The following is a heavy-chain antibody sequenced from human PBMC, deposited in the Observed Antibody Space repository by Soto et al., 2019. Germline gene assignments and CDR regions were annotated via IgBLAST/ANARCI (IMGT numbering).Heavy chain of an antibody. CDR2: MNPNSGNT. Sequence: GASVKVSCKASGYTFTSYDINWVRQATGQGLEWMGWMNPNSGNTGYAQKFQGRVTMTRNTSISTAYMELSSLRSEDTAVYYCASMQQLGSWYYYYYGMDVWGQGTTVTVSS. J-gene: IGHJ6*02. D-gene: IGHD6-13*01. V-gene: IGHV1-8*01. CDR1: GYTFTSYD. CDR3: ASMQQLGSWYYYYYGMDV.